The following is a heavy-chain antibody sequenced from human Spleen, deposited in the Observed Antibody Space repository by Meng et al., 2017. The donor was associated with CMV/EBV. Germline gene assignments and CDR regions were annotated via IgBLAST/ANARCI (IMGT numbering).Heavy chain of an antibody. CDR3: ARGAKFGYCSRTSCKAFDI. V-gene: IGHV3-30*02. J-gene: IGHJ3*02. CDR2: IRYDGTDK. Sequence: GESLKISCAASGFTFNSYGMHWVRQAPGKGLEWVAFIRYDGTDKYYVDSVRGRFTISRDNSKNTLYLQMNSPRAEDTAVYYCARGAKFGYCSRTSCKAFDIWGQGTMVTVSS. D-gene: IGHD2-2*01. CDR1: GFTFNSYG.